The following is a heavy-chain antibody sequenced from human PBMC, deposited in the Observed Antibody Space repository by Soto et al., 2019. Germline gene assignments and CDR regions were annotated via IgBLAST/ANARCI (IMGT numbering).Heavy chain of an antibody. CDR3: ARRAGEGYGFDY. CDR1: GFSLSTSGMG. CDR2: IYWDDDR. V-gene: IGHV2-5*02. J-gene: IGHJ4*02. D-gene: IGHD4-17*01. Sequence: QITLKESGPTLVKPTQTLTLTCNFSGFSLSTSGMGMGWIRQPPGKALEWLALIYWDDDRRYSPSLKTRPTSTKDTSTNRVVLTMTNMAPMDTATDYCARRAGEGYGFDYWGQGTRVTVSS.